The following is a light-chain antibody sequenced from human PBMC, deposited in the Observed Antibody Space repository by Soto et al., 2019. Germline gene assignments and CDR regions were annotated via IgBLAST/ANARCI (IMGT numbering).Light chain of an antibody. V-gene: IGKV3-15*01. J-gene: IGKJ1*01. CDR3: QQYNNWPPWT. CDR2: GES. CDR1: QSVSSN. Sequence: EIVMTQSPATLSVSPGERATLSCRASQSVSSNLAWYQQKPGQAPRLLIYGESTRATGIPARFSGSGSGTEFTLTISSLQSEDFAVYYCQQYNNWPPWTFGQGTKVDIK.